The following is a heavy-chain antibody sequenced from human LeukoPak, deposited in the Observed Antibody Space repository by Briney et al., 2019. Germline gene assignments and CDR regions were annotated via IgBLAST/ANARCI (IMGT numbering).Heavy chain of an antibody. CDR2: ISGSGGST. Sequence: GGSLRLSCAASGFTFSSYAMSWVRQAPGKGLEWVSAISGSGGSTYYADSVKGRFTISRDNSKNTLYLQMNSLRAEDTAVYYCAKEAKRWLHQKGYYFDYWGQGTLVTVSS. CDR1: GFTFSSYA. V-gene: IGHV3-23*01. D-gene: IGHD5-24*01. J-gene: IGHJ4*02. CDR3: AKEAKRWLHQKGYYFDY.